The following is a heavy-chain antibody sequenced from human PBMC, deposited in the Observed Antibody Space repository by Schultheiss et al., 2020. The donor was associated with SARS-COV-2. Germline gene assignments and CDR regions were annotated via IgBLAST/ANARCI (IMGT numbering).Heavy chain of an antibody. CDR2: IKSKTDGGTT. Sequence: GESLKISCAASGFTFSNAWMSWVRQAPGKGLEWVGRIKSKTDGGTTDYAAPVKGRFTISRDDSKNTAYLQMNSLKTEDTAVYYCTRHELGDLGRLVAVWGQGTTVTVSS. V-gene: IGHV3-15*01. CDR3: TRHELGDLGRLVAV. J-gene: IGHJ6*02. D-gene: IGHD7-27*01. CDR1: GFTFSNAW.